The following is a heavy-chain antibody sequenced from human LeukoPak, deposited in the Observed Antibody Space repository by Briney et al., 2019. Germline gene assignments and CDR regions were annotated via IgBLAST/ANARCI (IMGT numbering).Heavy chain of an antibody. D-gene: IGHD2-21*01. V-gene: IGHV3-23*01. CDR1: EFTFSSYA. Sequence: GGSLRLSCAASEFTFSSYAMSWVRQAPGKGLEWVSAISGSGGSTYYADSVKGRFTISRDNSKNTLYLQMNSLRAEDTAVYYCAGFTHSPQFDPWGQGTLVTVSS. CDR2: ISGSGGST. CDR3: AGFTHSPQFDP. J-gene: IGHJ5*02.